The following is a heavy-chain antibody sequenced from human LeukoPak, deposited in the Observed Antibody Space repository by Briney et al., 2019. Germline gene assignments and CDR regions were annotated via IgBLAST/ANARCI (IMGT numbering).Heavy chain of an antibody. J-gene: IGHJ4*02. V-gene: IGHV3-23*01. CDR1: GFTFSSYA. CDR3: AKGRSNWKTYDTDY. Sequence: GGSLRLSCAASGFTFSSYAMSWVRQAPGKGLEWVSAISGSGGSTYYADSVKGRFTISRDNSKNTLYLQMNSPRAEDTAVYYCAKGRSNWKTYDTDYWGQGTLVTVSS. D-gene: IGHD1-20*01. CDR2: ISGSGGST.